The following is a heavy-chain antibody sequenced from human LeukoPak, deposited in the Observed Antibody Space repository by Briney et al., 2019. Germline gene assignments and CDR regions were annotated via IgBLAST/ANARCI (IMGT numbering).Heavy chain of an antibody. CDR1: GFTFSSYA. D-gene: IGHD3-10*01. J-gene: IGHJ6*02. V-gene: IGHV3-23*01. CDR3: AKDSYGTGYGTVV. Sequence: GGSLRLSCAASGFTFSSYAMSWVRQAPGKGLEWVSGISGSGGNTYYADSVKGRFTISRDNPKNTLHLQMNALRAEDTAVYYCAKDSYGTGYGTVVWGQGTTVTVSS. CDR2: ISGSGGNT.